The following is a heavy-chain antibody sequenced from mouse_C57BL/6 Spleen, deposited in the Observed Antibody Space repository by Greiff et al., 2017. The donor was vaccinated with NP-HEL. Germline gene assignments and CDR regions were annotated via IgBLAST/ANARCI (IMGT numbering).Heavy chain of an antibody. CDR2: IYPGDGDT. CDR1: GYAFSSYW. V-gene: IGHV1-80*01. J-gene: IGHJ2*01. CDR3: ARGKETAQAFDY. Sequence: QVQLQQSGAELVKPGASVKISCKASGYAFSSYWLNWVKQRPGKGLEWIGQIYPGDGDTNYNGKFKGKATLTADKSSSTAYMQLSSLTSEDSAVYFCARGKETAQAFDYGGQGTTLTVSS. D-gene: IGHD3-2*02.